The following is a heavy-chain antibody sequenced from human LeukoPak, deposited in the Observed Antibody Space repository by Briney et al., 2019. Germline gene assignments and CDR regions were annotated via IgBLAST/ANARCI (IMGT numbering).Heavy chain of an antibody. J-gene: IGHJ6*02. CDR3: AKGDWNDVPGYYYYGMDV. Sequence: PGGSLRLSCAASGFTFSSYGMHWVRQAPGKGLEWVAVISYDGSNKYYADSVKGRFTISRDNSKNTLYLQMNSPRAEDTAVYYCAKGDWNDVPGYYYYGMDVWGQGTTVTVSS. V-gene: IGHV3-30*18. D-gene: IGHD1-1*01. CDR1: GFTFSSYG. CDR2: ISYDGSNK.